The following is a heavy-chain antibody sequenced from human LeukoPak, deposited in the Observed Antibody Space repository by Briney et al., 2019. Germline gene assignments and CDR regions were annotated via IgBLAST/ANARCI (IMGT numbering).Heavy chain of an antibody. V-gene: IGHV3-11*04. D-gene: IGHD6-13*01. CDR1: GFTFSDYY. CDR3: ARLGSSLYFDY. Sequence: GGPLRLSCAASGFTFSDYYMSWIRQAPGKGLEWVSYISSSSSTIYYADSVKGRFTISRDNAKNSLYLQMNSLRAEDTAVYYCARLGSSLYFDYWGQGTLVTVSS. CDR2: ISSSSSTI. J-gene: IGHJ4*02.